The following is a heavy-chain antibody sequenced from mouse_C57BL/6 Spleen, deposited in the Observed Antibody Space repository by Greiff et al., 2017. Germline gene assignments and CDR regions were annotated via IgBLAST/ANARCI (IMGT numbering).Heavy chain of an antibody. D-gene: IGHD1-1*01. Sequence: EVQLQQSGAELVKPGASVKLSCTASGFNIKDYYMHWVKQRPEQGLEWIGRIDPAAGDTKYAPKFQGKATITADPSSNPAYLQLSSLTSEDTAVYYCARRWIDTTVPYYAMDYWGQGTTVTVSS. CDR1: GFNIKDYY. V-gene: IGHV14-2*01. J-gene: IGHJ4*01. CDR3: ARRWIDTTVPYYAMDY. CDR2: IDPAAGDT.